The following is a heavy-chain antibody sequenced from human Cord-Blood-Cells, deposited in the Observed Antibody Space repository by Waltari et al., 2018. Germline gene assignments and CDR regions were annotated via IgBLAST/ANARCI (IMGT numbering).Heavy chain of an antibody. D-gene: IGHD7-27*01. CDR1: GGTFSSYA. CDR2: SIPIFGTA. Sequence: QVQLVQSGAEVKKPGSSVKVSCKASGGTFSSYAISWVRQAPGQGLEWMGGSIPIFGTANYAQEFQGRVTITADKSTSTAYMELSSLRSEDTAVYYCAGVGTTPRYYYYGMDVWGQGTTVTVSS. V-gene: IGHV1-69*06. CDR3: AGVGTTPRYYYYGMDV. J-gene: IGHJ6*02.